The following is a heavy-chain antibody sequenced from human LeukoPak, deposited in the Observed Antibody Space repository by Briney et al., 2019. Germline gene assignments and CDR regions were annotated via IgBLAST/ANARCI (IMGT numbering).Heavy chain of an antibody. CDR1: GYTFTGYY. CDR2: INPNSGGT. Sequence: ASVKVSCKASGYTFTGYYMHWVRQAPGQGLEWMGWINPNSGGTNYAQKFQGRVTMTRDTSISTAYMELSRLRSGDTAVYYCARSVFGILTGLGDWFDPWGQGTLVTVSS. D-gene: IGHD3-9*01. V-gene: IGHV1-2*02. CDR3: ARSVFGILTGLGDWFDP. J-gene: IGHJ5*02.